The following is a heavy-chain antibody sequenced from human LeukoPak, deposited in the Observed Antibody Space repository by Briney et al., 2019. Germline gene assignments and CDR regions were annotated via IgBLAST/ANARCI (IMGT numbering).Heavy chain of an antibody. J-gene: IGHJ3*02. V-gene: IGHV1-69*01. CDR2: IIPIFGTA. CDR1: GGTFSSYA. Sequence: SVKVSCKASGGTFSSYAISWVRRAPGQGLEWTGGIIPIFGTANYAQKFQGRVTITADESTSTAYMELSSLRSEDTAVYYCAREDRPMATIQDAFDIWGQGTMVTVSS. CDR3: AREDRPMATIQDAFDI. D-gene: IGHD5-24*01.